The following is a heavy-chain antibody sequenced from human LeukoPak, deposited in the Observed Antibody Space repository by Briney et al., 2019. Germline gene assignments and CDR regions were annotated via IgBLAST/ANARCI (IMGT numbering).Heavy chain of an antibody. J-gene: IGHJ4*02. D-gene: IGHD3-22*01. CDR1: GGSISSSY. Sequence: KASETLSLTCTVSGGSISSSYWSWIRQPPGKGLEWIGNLYYNGRTYHNPSLKNRVTISVDTSKNQFSLKLSSVTAADTAVYYCARRGPAGYYDSSGYLDWGQGTLVTVSS. CDR2: LYYNGRT. CDR3: ARRGPAGYYDSSGYLD. V-gene: IGHV4-59*08.